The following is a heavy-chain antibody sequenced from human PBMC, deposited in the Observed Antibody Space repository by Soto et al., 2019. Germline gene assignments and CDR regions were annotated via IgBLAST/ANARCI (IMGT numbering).Heavy chain of an antibody. V-gene: IGHV1-69*02. Sequence: SVKVSCKASGGTFSSYTISWVRQAPGQGLEWMGRIIPILGIANYAQKFQGRVTITADKSTSTAYMELSSLGSEDTAVYYCARSNRDYYYGMDVWGQGTTVTVSS. CDR1: GGTFSSYT. CDR3: ARSNRDYYYGMDV. CDR2: IIPILGIA. D-gene: IGHD3-10*01. J-gene: IGHJ6*02.